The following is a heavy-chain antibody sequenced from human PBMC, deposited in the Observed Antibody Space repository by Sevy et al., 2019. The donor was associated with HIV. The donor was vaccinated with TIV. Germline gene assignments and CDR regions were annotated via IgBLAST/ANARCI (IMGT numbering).Heavy chain of an antibody. D-gene: IGHD3-3*01. CDR1: GFTFSSYW. CDR2: IKQDGSEK. CDR3: ARGERFLEWLSNSPFDY. J-gene: IGHJ4*02. Sequence: GESLKISCAASGFTFSSYWMSWVRQAPGKGLEWVANIKQDGSEKYYVDSVKGRFTISRDNAKNSLYLQMNSLRAEDTAVYYCARGERFLEWLSNSPFDYWGQGTLVTVSS. V-gene: IGHV3-7*01.